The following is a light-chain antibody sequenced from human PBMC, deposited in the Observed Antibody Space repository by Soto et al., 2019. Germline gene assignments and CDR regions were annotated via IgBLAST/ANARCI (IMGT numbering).Light chain of an antibody. Sequence: SYELTQPPSVSVAPGKTARITCGGNNIGSTSVHWYQQRPGQAPVLVIYYDSDLPSGIPERFSGSNSGNTATLTISRVEAGDEAHYYCQEWGSISEHGVFGGGTKVTVL. CDR3: QEWGSISEHGV. CDR2: YDS. CDR1: NIGSTS. J-gene: IGLJ2*01. V-gene: IGLV3-21*04.